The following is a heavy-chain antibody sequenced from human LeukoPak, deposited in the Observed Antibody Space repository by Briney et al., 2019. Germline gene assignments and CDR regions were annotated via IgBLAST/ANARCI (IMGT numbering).Heavy chain of an antibody. D-gene: IGHD3-10*01. Sequence: GGSLRLSCAASGFIVSSNYMSWVRQAPGKGLEWVSVIYSGGSTYYADSVKGRFTISRDNSKNTLHLQMNSLRAEDTAVYYCARHGSITLIRGRLRYYYMDVWGKGTTVTISS. CDR2: IYSGGST. J-gene: IGHJ6*03. V-gene: IGHV3-53*01. CDR1: GFIVSSNY. CDR3: ARHGSITLIRGRLRYYYMDV.